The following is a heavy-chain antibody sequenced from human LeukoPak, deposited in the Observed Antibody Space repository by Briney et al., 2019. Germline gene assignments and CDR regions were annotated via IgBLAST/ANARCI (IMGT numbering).Heavy chain of an antibody. CDR2: ISGSGGST. CDR1: GFTFSSYA. V-gene: IGHV3-23*01. CDR3: AKDLDCSSTSCYAYYYYGMDV. D-gene: IGHD2-2*01. J-gene: IGHJ6*02. Sequence: GGSLRLSCAASGFTFSSYAMSWVRQAPGKGLEWVSAISGSGGSTYYADSVKGRFTISRDNSKNTLYLQMNSLRAEDTAVYYCAKDLDCSSTSCYAYYYYGMDVWGQGTTVTVSS.